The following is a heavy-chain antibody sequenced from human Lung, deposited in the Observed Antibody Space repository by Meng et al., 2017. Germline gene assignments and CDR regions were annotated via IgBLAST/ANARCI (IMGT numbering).Heavy chain of an antibody. Sequence: EVQLLESGGGLVKPGGSLRLSCEGSGFTFSNAYMTWVRQVPGKRLEWVGRIKSKPDGETIDYAAPVKGRFTISRDDSRNTVYLQMNSLKTEDTAVYYCSGHIDYWGQGTLVTASS. CDR1: GFTFSNAY. V-gene: IGHV3-15*01. CDR3: SGHIDY. D-gene: IGHD2-15*01. CDR2: IKSKPDGETI. J-gene: IGHJ4*02.